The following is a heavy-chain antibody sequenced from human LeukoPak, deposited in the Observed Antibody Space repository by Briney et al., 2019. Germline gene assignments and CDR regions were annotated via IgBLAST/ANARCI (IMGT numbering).Heavy chain of an antibody. V-gene: IGHV4-30-4*08. CDR3: ARADVLRFLEWLVAFDI. Sequence: NPSETLSLTCTVSGGSISSGDYYWSWIRQPPGKGLEWIGYIYYSGSTYYNPSLKSRVTISVGTSKNQFSLKLSSVTAADTAVYYCARADVLRFLEWLVAFDIWGQGTMVTVSS. J-gene: IGHJ3*02. CDR2: IYYSGST. D-gene: IGHD3-3*01. CDR1: GGSISSGDYY.